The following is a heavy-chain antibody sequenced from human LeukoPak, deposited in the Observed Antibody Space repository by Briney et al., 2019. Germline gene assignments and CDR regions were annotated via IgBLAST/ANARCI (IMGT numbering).Heavy chain of an antibody. V-gene: IGHV4-59*01. Sequence: PSETLSLTCAVSGGSLSTYYWSWIRQPPGKGLEWIGYVFFSGGTKYNPSLKSRVTMSADTSRNTFSLNLSSVTAAGTAVYYCARELRSGAPFGHWGQGMLVIVSP. D-gene: IGHD3/OR15-3a*01. CDR1: GGSLSTYY. CDR2: VFFSGGT. CDR3: ARELRSGAPFGH. J-gene: IGHJ4*02.